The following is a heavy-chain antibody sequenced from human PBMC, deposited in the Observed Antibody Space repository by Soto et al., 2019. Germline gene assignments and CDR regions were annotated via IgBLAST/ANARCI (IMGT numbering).Heavy chain of an antibody. CDR3: ARVVRIFGVVTH. D-gene: IGHD3-3*01. V-gene: IGHV4-34*01. J-gene: IGHJ4*02. CDR2: INHSGST. CDR1: GGSFSGYY. Sequence: SETLSLTCAVYGGSFSGYYWSWIRQPPGKGLEWIGEINHSGSTNYNPSLKSRVTISVDTSKNQFSLKLSSVTAADTAVYYCARVVRIFGVVTHWGQGTLVTVSS.